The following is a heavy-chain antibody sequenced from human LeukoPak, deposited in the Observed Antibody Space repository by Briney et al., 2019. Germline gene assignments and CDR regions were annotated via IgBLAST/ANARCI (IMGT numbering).Heavy chain of an antibody. CDR1: GVSISSGSYY. CDR3: ARDGEVLSSSWFWFDP. V-gene: IGHV4-61*02. D-gene: IGHD6-13*01. CDR2: TYFSGNP. J-gene: IGHJ5*02. Sequence: SETLSLTCTVSGVSISSGSYYWTWIRQPAGKGLECIGCTYFSGNPSYNPSLQSRVSISVDTSKNQFSLKLSSVTAADTAVYYCARDGEVLSSSWFWFDPWGQGTLVTVSS.